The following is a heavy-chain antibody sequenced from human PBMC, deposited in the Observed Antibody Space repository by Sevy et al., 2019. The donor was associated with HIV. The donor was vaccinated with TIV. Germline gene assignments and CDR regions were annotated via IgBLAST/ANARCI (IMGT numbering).Heavy chain of an antibody. CDR1: GFTFAKYS. CDR2: FSFGCGRI. Sequence: GGSLRLSCAASGFTFAKYSMSWLRQAPGKGLEWVSTFSFGCGRINYADSVKGRFTISRDDSKNTLYLPMNSLRAEDTATYFCAREGCTQPHDYWGQGTLVTVSS. CDR3: AREGCTQPHDY. J-gene: IGHJ4*02. V-gene: IGHV3-23*01.